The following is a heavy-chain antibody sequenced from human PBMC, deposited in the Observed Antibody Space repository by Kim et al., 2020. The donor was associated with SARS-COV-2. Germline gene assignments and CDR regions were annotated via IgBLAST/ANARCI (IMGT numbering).Heavy chain of an antibody. Sequence: SETLSLTCTVSGGSISSGGYYWSWIRQHPGKGLEWIGYIYYSGSTYYNPSLKSRVTISVDTSKNQFSLKLSSVTAADTAVYYCARATGGYCSGGSCSFQGGFGVDPWGQGTLVTVSS. CDR2: IYYSGST. J-gene: IGHJ5*02. V-gene: IGHV4-31*03. CDR3: ARATGGYCSGGSCSFQGGFGVDP. D-gene: IGHD2-15*01. CDR1: GGSISSGGYY.